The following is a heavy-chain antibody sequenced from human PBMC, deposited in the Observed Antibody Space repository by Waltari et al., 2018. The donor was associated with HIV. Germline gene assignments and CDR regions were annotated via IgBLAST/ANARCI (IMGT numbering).Heavy chain of an antibody. V-gene: IGHV5-51*01. CDR2: IYPGDSDT. D-gene: IGHD6-13*01. CDR3: ARAGQLVPLYYYYGMDV. Sequence: EVQLVQSGAEVKKPGESLTSSGKGSGYSFTSYWIGLVRQVPGRGLEWMGIIYPGDSDTRYSPSFQGQVTISADKSISTAYLQWSSLKASDTAMHYCARAGQLVPLYYYYGMDVWGQGTTVTVSS. CDR1: GYSFTSYW. J-gene: IGHJ6*02.